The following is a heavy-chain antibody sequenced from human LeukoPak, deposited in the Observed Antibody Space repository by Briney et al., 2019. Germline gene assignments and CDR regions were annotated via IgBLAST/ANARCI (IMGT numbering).Heavy chain of an antibody. V-gene: IGHV4-38-2*02. J-gene: IGHJ4*02. D-gene: IGHD2-15*01. CDR1: GYSISSGYY. CDR3: ARAYSGSSGVFEF. CDR2: IYHSGST. Sequence: SETLSLTCTVSGYSISSGYYGGGSRQPPGKGLEWIGSIYHSGSTYYNPSLKSRGTISLDMSRNQFSLRLTSVTATDTAVYYCARAYSGSSGVFEFWGQGTLVTVSS.